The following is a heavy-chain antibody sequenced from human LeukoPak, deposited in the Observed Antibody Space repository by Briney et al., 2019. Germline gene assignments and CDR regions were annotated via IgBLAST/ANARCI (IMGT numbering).Heavy chain of an antibody. J-gene: IGHJ5*02. V-gene: IGHV7-4-1*02. D-gene: IGHD1-26*01. CDR1: GYTFTSYA. Sequence: WASVKVSCKASGYTFTSYAMNWVRQAPGQGLEWMGWINTNTGNPTYAQGFTGRFVFSLDTSVSTAYLQISSLKAEDTAVYYCARGSVTRSYPYWFDPWGQGTLVTVSS. CDR2: INTNTGNP. CDR3: ARGSVTRSYPYWFDP.